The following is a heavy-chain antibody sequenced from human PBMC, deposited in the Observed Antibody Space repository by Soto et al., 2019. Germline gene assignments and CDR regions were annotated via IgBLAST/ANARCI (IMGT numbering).Heavy chain of an antibody. D-gene: IGHD1-26*01. Sequence: QVQLQESGPGLVKPSETLSLTCTVSGGSVSSGSYYWSWIRQPPGKRLEWIGYVYYSGSTNYNPSLKSRVTISVDTSKNQCSLKLSCVTAADTAVYYCAREQTGGLLFDNWGQGTLVTVSS. CDR1: GGSVSSGSYY. CDR2: VYYSGST. CDR3: AREQTGGLLFDN. V-gene: IGHV4-61*01. J-gene: IGHJ4*02.